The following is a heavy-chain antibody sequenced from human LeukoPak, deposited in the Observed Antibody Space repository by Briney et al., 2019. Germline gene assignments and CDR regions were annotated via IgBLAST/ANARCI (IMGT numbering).Heavy chain of an antibody. CDR2: IGGYDGSS. CDR3: AKSRSGSANWALQIFDN. Sequence: GGSLRLSCAASEFAFTDYAMSWVRQAPGKGLEWVSVIGGYDGSSYYADYVKGRFTISRDNSKNSLFVQMNSLRAEDTAVYFCAKSRSGSANWALQIFDNWGQGTLVTVSS. J-gene: IGHJ4*02. V-gene: IGHV3-23*01. CDR1: EFAFTDYA. D-gene: IGHD1-1*01.